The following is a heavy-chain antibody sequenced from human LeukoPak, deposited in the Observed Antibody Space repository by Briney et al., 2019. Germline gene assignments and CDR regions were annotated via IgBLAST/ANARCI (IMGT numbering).Heavy chain of an antibody. CDR2: IRYDRSNK. V-gene: IGHV3-30*02. Sequence: GGSLRLSCAASGFTFSSYGMHWVRQAPGKGLEWVAFIRYDRSNKYYADSVKGRFTISRDNSKNTLYLQMNSLRAEDTAVYYCAKAGKGQPFVLTDYWGQGTLVTVSS. CDR3: AKAGKGQPFVLTDY. D-gene: IGHD3-16*02. CDR1: GFTFSSYG. J-gene: IGHJ4*02.